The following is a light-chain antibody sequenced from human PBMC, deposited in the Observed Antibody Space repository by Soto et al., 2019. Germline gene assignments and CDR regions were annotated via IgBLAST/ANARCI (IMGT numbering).Light chain of an antibody. CDR3: QHYNILPIP. CDR1: QSVSSN. CDR2: GAS. Sequence: EVVMIKSAGTLSVSKEDIATLSCRASQSVSSNLAWYQQKPGQAPRLLIYGASSRATGIPDRFSGSGSGTELTLTICSLQSEDVPLYRSQHYNILPIPFPQGTRLAIK. V-gene: IGKV3D-15*01. J-gene: IGKJ5*01.